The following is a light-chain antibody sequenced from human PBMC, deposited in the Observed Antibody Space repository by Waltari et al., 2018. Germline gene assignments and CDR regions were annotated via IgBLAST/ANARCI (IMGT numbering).Light chain of an antibody. V-gene: IGKV1-39*01. CDR2: GAS. CDR1: QSIGNAY. CDR3: QQTYNIPPL. Sequence: LQMTQSPSSLSASVGDRVTITCRSSQSIGNAYLNWYQQKPGKAPKLLIYGASTLQSGVPSRFIGSGSGTDFTLTISSLQPEDFATYYCQQTYNIPPLFGGGTRVEI. J-gene: IGKJ4*02.